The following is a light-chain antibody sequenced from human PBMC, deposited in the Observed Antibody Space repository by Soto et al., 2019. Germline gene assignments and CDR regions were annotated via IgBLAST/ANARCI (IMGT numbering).Light chain of an antibody. CDR2: ESS. J-gene: IGKJ4*01. CDR1: QSVYSN. Sequence: EIVMTQSPATLSLSPGERATLSCRASQSVYSNLAWYQQKPGQTPRLLIYESSTRATGIPARFSGGGSGTEFTLTISSLQSEDFAGYFCQQYQSWPLTFGGGTKVEIK. V-gene: IGKV3-15*01. CDR3: QQYQSWPLT.